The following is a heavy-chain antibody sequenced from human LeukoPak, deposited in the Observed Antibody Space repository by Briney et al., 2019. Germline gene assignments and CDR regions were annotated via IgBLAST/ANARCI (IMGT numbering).Heavy chain of an antibody. J-gene: IGHJ4*02. Sequence: GESLKISCKGSGYSFTSYWIGWVRQMPGKGLEWMGIIYPGDSDTRYSPSFQGQVTISADKSISTAYLRWSSLKASDTAMYYCARTDYGDFNYFDYWGQGTLVTASS. CDR1: GYSFTSYW. CDR3: ARTDYGDFNYFDY. V-gene: IGHV5-51*01. D-gene: IGHD4-17*01. CDR2: IYPGDSDT.